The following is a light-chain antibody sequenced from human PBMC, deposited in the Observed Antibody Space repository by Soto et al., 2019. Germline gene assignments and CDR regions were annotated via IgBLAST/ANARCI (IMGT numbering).Light chain of an antibody. V-gene: IGKV1-12*01. CDR1: RDVGSD. Sequence: QMTQSPSSLSASVGEKIIITCRASRDVGSDVSWYQQKPGQAPKLLIYAASNLYTGVPSRFSGSRSGTEFTLTISSLQPEDFASYYCQQANSFPITFGQGTRLEIK. CDR2: AAS. J-gene: IGKJ5*01. CDR3: QQANSFPIT.